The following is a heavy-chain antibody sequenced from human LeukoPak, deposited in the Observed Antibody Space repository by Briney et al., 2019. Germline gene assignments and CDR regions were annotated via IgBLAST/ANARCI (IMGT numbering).Heavy chain of an antibody. Sequence: GGSLRLSCTASGFTFGDYAMSWFRQAPGKGLEWVGFIRSKAYGGTTEYAASVKGRFTISRDDSKSIAYLQMNSLKSEDTAVYYCTRDCTNGVCYAPDFDYWGQGTLVTVSS. V-gene: IGHV3-49*03. CDR2: IRSKAYGGTT. D-gene: IGHD2-8*01. J-gene: IGHJ4*02. CDR3: TRDCTNGVCYAPDFDY. CDR1: GFTFGDYA.